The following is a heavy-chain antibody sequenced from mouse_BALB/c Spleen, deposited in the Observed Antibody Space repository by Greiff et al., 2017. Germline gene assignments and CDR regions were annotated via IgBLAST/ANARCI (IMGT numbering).Heavy chain of an antibody. J-gene: IGHJ2*01. Sequence: DLVKPGASVKLSCKASGYTFTSYWINWIKQRPGQGLEWIGRIAPGSGSTYYNEMFKGKATLTVDTSSSTAYIQLSSLSSEDSAVYFCARGTTVVEDCWGQGTTLTVSS. CDR1: GYTFTSYW. V-gene: IGHV1S41*01. D-gene: IGHD1-1*01. CDR3: ARGTTVVEDC. CDR2: IAPGSGST.